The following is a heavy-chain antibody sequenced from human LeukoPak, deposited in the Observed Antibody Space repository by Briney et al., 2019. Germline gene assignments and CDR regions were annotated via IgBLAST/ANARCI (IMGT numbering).Heavy chain of an antibody. CDR2: INPNSGGT. V-gene: IGHV1-2*02. Sequence: ASVKVSCKASGYTFTGYYMYWVRQAPGQGLEWMGWINPNSGGTNYAQKFQGRVTMTRDTSISTAYMELSSLRSDDTAVYYCATAGASRTYSSGWLDYWGQGTLVTVSS. CDR1: GYTFTGYY. D-gene: IGHD6-19*01. J-gene: IGHJ4*02. CDR3: ATAGASRTYSSGWLDY.